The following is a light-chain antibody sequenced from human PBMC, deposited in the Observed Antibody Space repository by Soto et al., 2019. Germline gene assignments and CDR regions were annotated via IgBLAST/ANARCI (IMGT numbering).Light chain of an antibody. CDR1: QGISPY. V-gene: IGKV1-27*01. J-gene: IGKJ1*01. Sequence: DIQMTQSPSSLSASVGDRVTITCRASQGISPYLAWYQQKPGKVTKLLIYAASTLQSGGPSRFSGSGSGTDFTLTISSLQPEDVATYYCQKYNSAPWTFGQGTELEIK. CDR2: AAS. CDR3: QKYNSAPWT.